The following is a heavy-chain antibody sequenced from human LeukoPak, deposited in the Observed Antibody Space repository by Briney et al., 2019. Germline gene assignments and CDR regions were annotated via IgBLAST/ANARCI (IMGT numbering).Heavy chain of an antibody. V-gene: IGHV4-34*01. CDR1: GGSFSGYY. D-gene: IGHD3-10*01. CDR3: ARDQRDYYGSGKYYYYYYMDV. CDR2: INHSGST. J-gene: IGHJ6*03. Sequence: SETLSLTCAVYGGSFSGYYWSWIRQPPGKGLEWIGEINHSGSTNYNPSLKSRVTISVDTSKNQFSLKLSSVTAADTAVYYCARDQRDYYGSGKYYYYYYMDVWGKGTTVTISS.